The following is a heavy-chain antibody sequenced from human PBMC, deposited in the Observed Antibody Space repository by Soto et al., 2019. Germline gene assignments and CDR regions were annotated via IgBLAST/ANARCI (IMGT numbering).Heavy chain of an antibody. CDR2: VIPLFRTP. Sequence: QVQLVQSGAEMKEPGSSVKVSCKTSGGTFSSSAISWLRQAPGQGLESMGGVIPLFRTPDYAKKFQGRVTIAAEESPSTAYMELGRLRSEDKAVYYCARDNDRLQLGGNYYYILDVWGQGTTITVSS. CDR1: GGTFSSSA. CDR3: ARDNDRLQLGGNYYYILDV. D-gene: IGHD4-4*01. J-gene: IGHJ6*02. V-gene: IGHV1-69*12.